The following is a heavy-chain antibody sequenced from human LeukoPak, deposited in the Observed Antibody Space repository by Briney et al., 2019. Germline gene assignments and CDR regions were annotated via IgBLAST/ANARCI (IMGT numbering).Heavy chain of an antibody. CDR1: GYTFTSYD. CDR2: MSPNSGNT. Sequence: GASVKVSCKASGYTFTSYDINWVRQATGQGLEWMGWMSPNSGNTGYAQKFQGRVTITRNTSISTAYMELSSLRSEDTAVYYCARVFKSQGIDPWGQGTLVTVSS. V-gene: IGHV1-8*03. CDR3: ARVFKSQGIDP. J-gene: IGHJ5*02. D-gene: IGHD3-10*01.